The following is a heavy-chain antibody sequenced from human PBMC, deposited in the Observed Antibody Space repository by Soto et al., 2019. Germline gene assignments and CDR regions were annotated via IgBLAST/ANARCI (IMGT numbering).Heavy chain of an antibody. V-gene: IGHV3-23*01. CDR1: GFTLSNYA. D-gene: IGHD3-22*01. CDR3: AKDLRDSSGYYYYIDS. Sequence: EVQLLESGGGSVQPGGSLRLSCAASGFTLSNYAMSWVRQAPGKGLEWVSAISISGGSTYYADSVKGRFTISRDSSKNTLYLQMNSLRAGDTAVYYCAKDLRDSSGYYYYIDSWGQGILVTVSS. CDR2: ISISGGST. J-gene: IGHJ4*02.